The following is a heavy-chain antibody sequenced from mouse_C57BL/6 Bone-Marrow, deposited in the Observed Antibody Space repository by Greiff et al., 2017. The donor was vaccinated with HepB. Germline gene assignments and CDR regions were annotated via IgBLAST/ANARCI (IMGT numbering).Heavy chain of an antibody. CDR3: AREGGYYAAY. D-gene: IGHD1-1*01. Sequence: QVHVKQSGAELVKPGASVKLSCKASGYTFTSYWMHWVKQRPGQGLEWIGMIHPNSGSTNYNEKFKSKATLTVDKSSSTAYMQLSSLTSEDSAVYYCAREGGYYAAYWGQGTTLTVSS. V-gene: IGHV1-64*01. CDR1: GYTFTSYW. CDR2: IHPNSGST. J-gene: IGHJ2*01.